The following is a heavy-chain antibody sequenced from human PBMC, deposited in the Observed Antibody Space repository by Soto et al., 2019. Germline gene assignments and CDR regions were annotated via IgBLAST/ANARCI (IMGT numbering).Heavy chain of an antibody. CDR3: ARGSGPNDAFDI. D-gene: IGHD2-15*01. CDR2: IYYSGST. Sequence: SATLSLTCTVSGGSVSSGSYYWSWIRQPPGKGLEWIGYIYYSGSTNYNPSLKSRVTISVDTSKNQFSLKLSSVTAADTAVYYCARGSGPNDAFDIWGQGTMVTVSS. J-gene: IGHJ3*02. V-gene: IGHV4-61*01. CDR1: GGSVSSGSYY.